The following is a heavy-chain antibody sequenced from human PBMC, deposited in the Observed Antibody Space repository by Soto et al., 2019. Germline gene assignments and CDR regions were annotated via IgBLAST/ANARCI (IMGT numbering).Heavy chain of an antibody. CDR1: EFTFANAW. CDR3: TSLYYGH. CDR2: IKSKADGGTT. D-gene: IGHD4-17*01. V-gene: IGHV3-15*01. J-gene: IGHJ4*02. Sequence: GGSLRLSCAASEFTFANAWISWVRQAPGKGLEWVGRIKSKADGGTTDYAAPVKGRFTISRDESQNTLYLQMNSLKTEDTAVYYCTSLYYGHWGQGXLVTVSS.